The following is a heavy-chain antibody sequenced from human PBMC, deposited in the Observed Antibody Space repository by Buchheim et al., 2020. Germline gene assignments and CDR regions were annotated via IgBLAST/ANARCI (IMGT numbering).Heavy chain of an antibody. V-gene: IGHV3-23*01. CDR1: GFTFRSYA. Sequence: EVQLLESGGGLVQPGGSLRLSCAASGFTFRSYAMSWVRQAPGKGLEWVSAISGSGGSTYYADSVKGRFTISSDNSKDTLYLQRNSPRAEDTAVYYCAKAGYDILTQIDYWGQGTL. D-gene: IGHD3-9*01. CDR3: AKAGYDILTQIDY. J-gene: IGHJ4*02. CDR2: ISGSGGST.